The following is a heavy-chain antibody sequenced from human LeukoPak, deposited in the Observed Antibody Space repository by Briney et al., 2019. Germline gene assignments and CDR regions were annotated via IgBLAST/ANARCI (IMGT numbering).Heavy chain of an antibody. CDR3: AKDLGGRLFFAEDFDY. D-gene: IGHD1-26*01. CDR2: ISSSSSYI. V-gene: IGHV3-21*04. Sequence: GGSLRLSCAASGFTFSSYSMNWARQAPGKGLEWVSSISSSSSYIYYADSVKGRFTISRDNAKNSLYLQMNSLRAEDTAVYYCAKDLGGRLFFAEDFDYWGQGTLVTVSS. J-gene: IGHJ4*02. CDR1: GFTFSSYS.